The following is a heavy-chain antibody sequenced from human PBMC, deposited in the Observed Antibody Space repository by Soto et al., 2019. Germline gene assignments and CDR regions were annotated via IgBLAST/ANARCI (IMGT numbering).Heavy chain of an antibody. CDR3: ARGPYAVVPAAKRSWFDP. D-gene: IGHD2-2*01. J-gene: IGHJ5*02. Sequence: QVQLVQSGAEVKKPGSSVKVSCKASGGTFSSYAISWVRQAPGQGLEWMGGIIPIFGTANCAQKFQGRVTITADESTSTAYMELSSLRSEDTAVYYCARGPYAVVPAAKRSWFDPWGQGTLVTVSS. CDR2: IIPIFGTA. CDR1: GGTFSSYA. V-gene: IGHV1-69*01.